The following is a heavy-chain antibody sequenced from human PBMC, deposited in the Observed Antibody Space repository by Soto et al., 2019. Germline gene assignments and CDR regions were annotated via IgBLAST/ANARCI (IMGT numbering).Heavy chain of an antibody. CDR2: IIPIFGTA. D-gene: IGHD5-18*01. CDR3: ARNIYGYFYFDY. CDR1: GGTFSSYA. J-gene: IGHJ4*02. Sequence: QVQLVQSGAEVKKPGSSVKVSCKASGGTFSSYAISWVRQAPGEGLEWMGGIIPIFGTANYAQKFQGRVTIIADESTSTAYMELSSLRSEDTAVYYCARNIYGYFYFDYWGQGTLVTVSS. V-gene: IGHV1-69*12.